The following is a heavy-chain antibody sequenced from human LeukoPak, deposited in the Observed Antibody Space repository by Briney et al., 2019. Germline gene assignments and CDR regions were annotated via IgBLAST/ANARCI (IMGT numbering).Heavy chain of an antibody. CDR2: ISSSSSYI. J-gene: IGHJ5*02. V-gene: IGHV3-21*01. D-gene: IGHD6-6*01. Sequence: GGSLRLSSAASGFTFSSYSMNWVRQAPGKGLEWVSSISSSSSYIYYADSVKGRFTISRDNAKNSLYLQMNSLRAEDTAVYYCARNPTNSSPLPWGQGTLVTVSS. CDR3: ARNPTNSSPLP. CDR1: GFTFSSYS.